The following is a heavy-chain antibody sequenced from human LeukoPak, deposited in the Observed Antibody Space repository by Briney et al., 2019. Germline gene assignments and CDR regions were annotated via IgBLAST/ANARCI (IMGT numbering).Heavy chain of an antibody. V-gene: IGHV3-49*04. D-gene: IGHD5-18*01. CDR1: GFTFGDYA. CDR2: IRSKAYGGTT. CDR3: TRDGYSYGIDY. J-gene: IGHJ4*02. Sequence: GGSLRLSCTASGFTFGDYAMSWVRQAPGKGLEWVGFIRSKAYGGTTEYAASVKGRFTISRDDPKSIAYLQMNSLKTEDTAVYYCTRDGYSYGIDYWGQGTLVTVSS.